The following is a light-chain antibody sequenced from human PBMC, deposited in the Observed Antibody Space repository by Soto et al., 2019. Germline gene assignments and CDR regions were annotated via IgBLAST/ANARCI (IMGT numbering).Light chain of an antibody. V-gene: IGKV4-1*01. J-gene: IGKJ2*02. Sequence: DIVMTQSPDSLAVSLGERATLNCKSSQSVLYNSNKKDYLAWYQQKPGQPPKLLIYWASTRESGVPDRFSGSGSGRDFSRFLCSLRAEEVAVYYCQQYYTTLCTFGQGTKVEIK. CDR3: QQYYTTLCT. CDR2: WAS. CDR1: QSVLYNSNKKDY.